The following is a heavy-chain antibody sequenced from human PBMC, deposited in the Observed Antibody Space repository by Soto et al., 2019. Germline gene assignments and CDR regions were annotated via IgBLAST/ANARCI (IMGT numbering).Heavy chain of an antibody. Sequence: PSETLSLTCAVSGGSISSGGYSWSWIRQPPGKGPEWIGYIYHSGSTYYNPSLKSRVTISVDRSKNQFSLKLSSVTAADTAVYYCARQPYQNDAFDIWGQGTMVTVSS. J-gene: IGHJ3*02. V-gene: IGHV4-30-2*01. D-gene: IGHD2-2*01. CDR1: GGSISSGGYS. CDR2: IYHSGST. CDR3: ARQPYQNDAFDI.